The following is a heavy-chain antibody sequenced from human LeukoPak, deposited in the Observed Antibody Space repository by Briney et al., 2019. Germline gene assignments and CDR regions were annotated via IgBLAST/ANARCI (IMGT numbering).Heavy chain of an antibody. CDR1: GYTFTSYD. Sequence: ASVKVSCKASGYTFTSYDINWVRQATGQGLEWMGWMNPNSGNTGYAQKFQGRVTMTRKTSISTAYMGLSSLRSENTAVYYCARGLKGTHCSGGSCYSLIYYYYYMAVWGKGTTVTISS. V-gene: IGHV1-8*01. D-gene: IGHD2-15*01. CDR2: MNPNSGNT. J-gene: IGHJ6*03. CDR3: ARGLKGTHCSGGSCYSLIYYYYYMAV.